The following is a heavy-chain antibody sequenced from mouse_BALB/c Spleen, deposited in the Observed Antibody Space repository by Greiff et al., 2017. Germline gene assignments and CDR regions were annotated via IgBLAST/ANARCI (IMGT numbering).Heavy chain of an antibody. CDR1: GYTFTSYW. V-gene: IGHV1-5*01. J-gene: IGHJ2*01. Sequence: EVQLQQSGPVLARPGASVKMSCKASGYTFTSYWMHWVKQRPGQGLEWIGAIYPGNSDTSYNQKFKGKAKLTAVTSTSTAYMELSSLTNEDSAVYYCTSCDDGDYFDYWGQGTTLTVSA. CDR3: TSCDDGDYFDY. D-gene: IGHD2-12*01. CDR2: IYPGNSDT.